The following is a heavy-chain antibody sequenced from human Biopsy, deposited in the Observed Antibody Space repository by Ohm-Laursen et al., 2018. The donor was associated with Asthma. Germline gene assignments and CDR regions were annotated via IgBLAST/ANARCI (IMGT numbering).Heavy chain of an antibody. Sequence: SLRLSCAASRFTYVMHWVRQAPGKGLEWVAVISYDGSSIYYADSVKGRFTISRDNSKNTLSLQMNSLTAGDTAVYYCAREGVAGTHIEDWGQGTLVTVSS. CDR3: AREGVAGTHIED. D-gene: IGHD6-19*01. CDR2: ISYDGSSI. V-gene: IGHV3-30-3*01. J-gene: IGHJ4*02. CDR1: RFTYV.